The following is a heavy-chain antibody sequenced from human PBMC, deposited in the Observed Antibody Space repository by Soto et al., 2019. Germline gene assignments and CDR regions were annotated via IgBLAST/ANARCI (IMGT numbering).Heavy chain of an antibody. V-gene: IGHV3-23*01. CDR2: ISGSGAST. Sequence: VGSLRLSCAASGFTFSSYAMSWVRQAPGKGLEWVSVISGSGASTYYADSVKGRFTISRDNSKNTLHLQMNSLRAEDTAVYYCAKEYDSSGYYYAANFDYWGQGTLVTVSS. CDR3: AKEYDSSGYYYAANFDY. D-gene: IGHD3-22*01. CDR1: GFTFSSYA. J-gene: IGHJ4*02.